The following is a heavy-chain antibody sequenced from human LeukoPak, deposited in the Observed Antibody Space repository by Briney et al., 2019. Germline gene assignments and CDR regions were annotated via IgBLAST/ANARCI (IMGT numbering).Heavy chain of an antibody. D-gene: IGHD3/OR15-3a*01. CDR3: ARVGPRGTGGDV. V-gene: IGHV4-59*01. Sequence: SETLSLTCTVSGGSISSDDGIWIRQPPGKGREWIGYIYYSGSTNYNPSLKSRVTISLDTSKNHFCLNLSSVTAAYTSVDYCARVGPRGTGGDVWGKGTTVTVSS. CDR2: IYYSGST. CDR1: GGSISSDD. J-gene: IGHJ6*04.